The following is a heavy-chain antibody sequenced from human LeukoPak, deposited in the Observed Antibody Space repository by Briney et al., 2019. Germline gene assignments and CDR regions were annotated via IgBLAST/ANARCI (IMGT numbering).Heavy chain of an antibody. CDR2: IKQDGSEK. D-gene: IGHD3-10*01. V-gene: IGHV3-7*01. CDR1: GFTFSAYW. J-gene: IGHJ4*02. Sequence: GGSLRLSCTASGFTFSAYWISWVRQAPGKGLEWVANIKQDGSEKYYVDSVKGRFTVSKDNARNSLFLQMNSLRTEDTAVYYCARGRISMVRGLIGVTHFDSWGQGTLATVSS. CDR3: ARGRISMVRGLIGVTHFDS.